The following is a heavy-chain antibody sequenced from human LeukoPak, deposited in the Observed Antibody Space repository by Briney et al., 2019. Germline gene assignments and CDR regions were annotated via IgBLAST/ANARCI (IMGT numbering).Heavy chain of an antibody. Sequence: GGSLRLSCAASGFTFSRYEMNWVRQAPGKGLEWVSYISSSGSTIYYADSVKGRFTISRDNAKNSLYLQMNSLRAEDTAVYYCATGEYSNYEYAYWGQGTLVTVSS. CDR1: GFTFSRYE. D-gene: IGHD4-11*01. J-gene: IGHJ4*02. CDR3: ATGEYSNYEYAY. V-gene: IGHV3-48*03. CDR2: ISSSGSTI.